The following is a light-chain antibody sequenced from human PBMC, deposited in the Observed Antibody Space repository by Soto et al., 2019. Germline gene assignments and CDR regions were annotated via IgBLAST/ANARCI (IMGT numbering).Light chain of an antibody. CDR2: EVN. CDR1: SSDVGNYDS. CDR3: SSYAGSNNYV. Sequence: SVLTQPPSASGSPGQSVTISCTGTSSDVGNYDSVSGYQHHPGKAPQAVIYEVNKRPSGVPDRFSGSKSGNTASLTVSGLQAEDEGDYYCSSYAGSNNYVFGTGTKVTVL. J-gene: IGLJ1*01. V-gene: IGLV2-8*01.